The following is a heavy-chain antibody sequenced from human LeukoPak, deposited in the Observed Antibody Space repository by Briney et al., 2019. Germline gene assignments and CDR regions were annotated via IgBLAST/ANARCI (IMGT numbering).Heavy chain of an antibody. V-gene: IGHV1-46*01. J-gene: IGHJ3*02. CDR2: INPSGGRP. CDR3: ARDWGDYYDSSGPSYPVGAFDI. CDR1: GYTFTSYY. D-gene: IGHD3-22*01. Sequence: PVASVKVSCKASGYTFTSYYMHWVRQAPGQGLEWMGIINPSGGRPSYAQKFQGRVTMTRDTSTSTVYMELSSLRSEDTAVYYCARDWGDYYDSSGPSYPVGAFDIWGQGTMVTVSS.